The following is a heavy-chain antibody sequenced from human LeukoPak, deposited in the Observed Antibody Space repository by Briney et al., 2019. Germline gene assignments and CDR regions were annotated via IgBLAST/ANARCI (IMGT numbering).Heavy chain of an antibody. Sequence: GASVKVSCKVSGYTLTELSMHWVRQAPGKGREGMGGFDPEDGETIYAQKFQGRVTMTEDTSTDTAYMELSSLRSEDMAVYYCATSCSGGSCYSSGYWGQGTLVTVSS. V-gene: IGHV1-24*01. CDR1: GYTLTELS. CDR2: FDPEDGET. J-gene: IGHJ4*02. CDR3: ATSCSGGSCYSSGY. D-gene: IGHD2-15*01.